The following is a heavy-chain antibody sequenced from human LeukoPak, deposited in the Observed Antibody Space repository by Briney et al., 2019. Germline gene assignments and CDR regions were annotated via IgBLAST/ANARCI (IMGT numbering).Heavy chain of an antibody. D-gene: IGHD3-16*01. CDR1: RLTFSSYW. Sequence: GGSLRLSCAASRLTFSSYWMTSVRQAPGRGLEWVASIKQEGSEKYYVDSVKGRFTISRDNAKNSLYLQMNGVRAGDTAVYYCARDRTFASWGQGTLVTVSS. CDR2: IKQEGSEK. V-gene: IGHV3-7*01. J-gene: IGHJ4*02. CDR3: ARDRTFAS.